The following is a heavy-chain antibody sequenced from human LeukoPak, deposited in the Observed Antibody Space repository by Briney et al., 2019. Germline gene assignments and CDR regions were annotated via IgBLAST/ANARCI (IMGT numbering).Heavy chain of an antibody. J-gene: IGHJ4*02. CDR1: GYSISSGYY. V-gene: IGHV4-38-2*02. CDR3: ARLRDGYNFDY. CDR2: IYHSGGT. Sequence: SETLSLTCTVSGYSISSGYYWGWIRQPPGKGLEWIGSIYHSGGTYYNPSLKSRVTISVDTSKNQFSLKLSSVTAADTAVYYCARLRDGYNFDYWGQGTLVTVSS. D-gene: IGHD5-24*01.